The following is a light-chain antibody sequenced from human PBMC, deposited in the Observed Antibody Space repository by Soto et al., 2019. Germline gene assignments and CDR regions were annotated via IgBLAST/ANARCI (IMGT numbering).Light chain of an antibody. CDR3: QQYGSSPLT. Sequence: EVVLTQSPATLSLSPGERATLSCRASQNVSSAYLAWYQQKPGQVLRLLIYGASSRATGIPDRFSGSGSGTDFTLTIGRLEPEDFAVYYCQQYGSSPLTFGGGTRVEIK. CDR2: GAS. V-gene: IGKV3-20*01. J-gene: IGKJ4*01. CDR1: QNVSSAY.